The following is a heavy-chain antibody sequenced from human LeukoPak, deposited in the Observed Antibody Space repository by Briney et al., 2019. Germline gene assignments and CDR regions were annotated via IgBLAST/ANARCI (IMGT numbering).Heavy chain of an antibody. Sequence: GASVKVSCRASGGTFSSYTISWVRQAPGQGLEWMGRIISILGIANYAQKFQGRVTITADKSTSTAYMELSSLRSEDTAVYYCARAGNYYDSSGYFAHGWFDPWGQGTLVTVSS. CDR3: ARAGNYYDSSGYFAHGWFDP. CDR2: IISILGIA. V-gene: IGHV1-69*02. J-gene: IGHJ5*02. CDR1: GGTFSSYT. D-gene: IGHD3-22*01.